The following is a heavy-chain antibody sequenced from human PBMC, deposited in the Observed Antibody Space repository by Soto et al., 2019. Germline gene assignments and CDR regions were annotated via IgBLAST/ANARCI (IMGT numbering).Heavy chain of an antibody. J-gene: IGHJ4*01. CDR3: ARTSTGSGYGDF. V-gene: IGHV4-61*01. CDR1: GDSVSRGSHS. D-gene: IGHD4-17*01. CDR2: IYYTGST. Sequence: SETLSLTCSVAGDSVSRGSHSLSWTLQPPGKGLEFLGYIYYTGSTNYNPSLKSRGTISVDTSKNQISLMLTSVTAADTAVYYCARTSTGSGYGDFWGPGLLVTVSS.